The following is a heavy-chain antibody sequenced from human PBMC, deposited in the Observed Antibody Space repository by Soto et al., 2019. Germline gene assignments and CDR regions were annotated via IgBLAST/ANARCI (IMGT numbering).Heavy chain of an antibody. CDR2: ISYSGST. D-gene: IGHD3-22*01. J-gene: IGHJ4*02. CDR3: ARQTYYYDSSGYYYRENFDY. Sequence: SETLSLTCTVSGGSISSYYWSWIRQPPGKGLEWIGYISYSGSTNYNPSLKSRVTISVDTSKNQFSLKLSSVTAADTAVYYCARQTYYYDSSGYYYRENFDYWGQGTLVTVSS. V-gene: IGHV4-59*08. CDR1: GGSISSYY.